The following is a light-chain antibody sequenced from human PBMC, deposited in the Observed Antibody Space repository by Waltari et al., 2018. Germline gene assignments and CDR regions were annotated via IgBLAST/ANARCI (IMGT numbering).Light chain of an antibody. Sequence: NFMLTPPQSLSQSPRKTVTISSPRGTGSIAINSVQWYQQRQGIAPTTVIYEDNQRPSGIPDRFSGSIDSSSNSASLTISGLKTEDEADYYYQSYDSSNQVFGGGTKLTVL. CDR1: TGSIAINS. CDR2: EDN. V-gene: IGLV6-57*03. CDR3: QSYDSSNQV. J-gene: IGLJ2*01.